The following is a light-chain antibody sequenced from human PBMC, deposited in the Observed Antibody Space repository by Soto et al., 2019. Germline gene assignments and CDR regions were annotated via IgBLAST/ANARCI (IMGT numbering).Light chain of an antibody. CDR1: QSVSSY. Sequence: EIVLTQSPATLSLSPGERATLSCRASQSVSSYLAWYQQKPGQAPRLLIYDASNRATGIPARFSGSGSGTDFSLTISSLEPEDFAVYYCQQRSNGPLFTCGPGTKVDIK. V-gene: IGKV3-11*01. CDR2: DAS. CDR3: QQRSNGPLFT. J-gene: IGKJ3*01.